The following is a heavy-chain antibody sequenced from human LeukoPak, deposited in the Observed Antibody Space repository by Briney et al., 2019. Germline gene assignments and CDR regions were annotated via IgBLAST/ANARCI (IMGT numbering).Heavy chain of an antibody. CDR3: ARDRIEGATSDFDY. CDR2: LYRGGNT. D-gene: IGHD2-21*01. J-gene: IGHJ4*02. CDR1: GLTVSDNF. V-gene: IGHV3-66*01. Sequence: GGSLRLSRAASGLTVSDNFMSWVRQAPGKGLEWVSVLYRGGNTYYADSVRGRFTISRDNSKNMVYLQMNSLTAEDTAVYYCARDRIEGATSDFDYWGQGTLVTVSS.